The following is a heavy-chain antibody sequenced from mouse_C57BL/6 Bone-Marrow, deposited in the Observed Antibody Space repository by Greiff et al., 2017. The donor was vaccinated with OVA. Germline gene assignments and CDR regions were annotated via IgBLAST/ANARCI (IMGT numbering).Heavy chain of an antibody. Sequence: DVKLVESGGGLVQPGASLRLSCAASGFTFNDYQMSWVRQAPGKAPEWLALIRNKANGYTTEYTASVKGRFTISRDNSQNILYLQMNPLRAEDSATYYCVKAVSSGSSYTWFAYWGQGTLVTVSA. J-gene: IGHJ3*01. CDR1: GFTFNDYQ. D-gene: IGHD1-1*01. V-gene: IGHV7-4*01. CDR2: IRNKANGYTT. CDR3: VKAVSSGSSYTWFAY.